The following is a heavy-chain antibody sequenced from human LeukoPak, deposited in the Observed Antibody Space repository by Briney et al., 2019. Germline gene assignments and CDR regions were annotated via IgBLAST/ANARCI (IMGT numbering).Heavy chain of an antibody. V-gene: IGHV3-9*01. CDR2: ISWNSGSI. Sequence: LKWFSGISWNSGSIGYADSVKGRFTISRDNAKDSLYLQMNSLRAEDTALYYCAKANHYGDYLDYWGQGTLVTVSS. CDR3: AKANHYGDYLDY. J-gene: IGHJ4*02. D-gene: IGHD4-17*01.